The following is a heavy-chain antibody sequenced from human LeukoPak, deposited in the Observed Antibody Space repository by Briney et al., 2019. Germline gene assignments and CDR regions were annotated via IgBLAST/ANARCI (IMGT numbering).Heavy chain of an antibody. V-gene: IGHV1-3*04. D-gene: IGHD3-10*01. CDR1: GYIFTAYS. CDR3: ATQRDSDFDY. CDR2: INTGNGNT. Sequence: ASVKVSCKASGYIFTAYSMHWVRQAPGQRLEWMGWINTGNGNTKYSQKFQGRVTITRDTSATTAYMELSSLRSEDTAVYYCATQRDSDFDYWGQGTLVTVSS. J-gene: IGHJ4*02.